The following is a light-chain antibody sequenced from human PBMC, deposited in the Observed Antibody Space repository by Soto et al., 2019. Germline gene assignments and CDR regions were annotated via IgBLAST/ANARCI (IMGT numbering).Light chain of an antibody. CDR3: QHRSNWPLT. CDR1: QSVSSY. Sequence: EIVLTQSPVTLSLSAGERATLSCRASQSVSSYLAWYQQKPGQAPRLLIYDASNRATGIPVRFSGSGSGTDFTLTISSLEPEDFAVYYCQHRSNWPLTFGGGTKVEIK. V-gene: IGKV3-11*01. J-gene: IGKJ4*01. CDR2: DAS.